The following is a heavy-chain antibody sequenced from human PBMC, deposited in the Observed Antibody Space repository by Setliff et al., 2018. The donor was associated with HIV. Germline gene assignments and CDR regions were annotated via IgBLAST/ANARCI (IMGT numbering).Heavy chain of an antibody. J-gene: IGHJ6*04. CDR2: VYSSGNT. V-gene: IGHV4-4*07. Sequence: SETLSLTCIVSGASISSQYWSWIRQPAGKGLEWIGRVYSSGNTNHNPPFKSRVTMSVDTSKNQFSLNLNSVTAADTAVYYCARGRLPTGMDVWGKGTTVTVSS. D-gene: IGHD4-17*01. CDR1: GASISSQY. CDR3: ARGRLPTGMDV.